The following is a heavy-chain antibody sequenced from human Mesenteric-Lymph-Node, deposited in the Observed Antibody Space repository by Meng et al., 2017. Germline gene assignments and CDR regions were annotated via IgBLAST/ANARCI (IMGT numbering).Heavy chain of an antibody. Sequence: GESLKISCKGSGYRFTNYWIGWVRQMPGKGLEWMGIIYPGDSDTRYSPPFQGQVTISADKSISTAYLQRSSLKASDTAMYYCARLYSSSSGWFDPWGQGTLVTVSS. J-gene: IGHJ5*02. D-gene: IGHD6-6*01. CDR2: IYPGDSDT. V-gene: IGHV5-51*01. CDR3: ARLYSSSSGWFDP. CDR1: GYRFTNYW.